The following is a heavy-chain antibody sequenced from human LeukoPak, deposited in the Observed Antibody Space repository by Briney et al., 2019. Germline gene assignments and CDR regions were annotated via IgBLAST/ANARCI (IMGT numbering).Heavy chain of an antibody. CDR2: IRFDGSIT. Sequence: PGGSLRVFCAASGFTFKAYGVHWVRQAPDKGLQWLAFIRFDGSITYYADSVRGRFTISRDNSKNTVDLQMNSLRVEDTAVYSCAKDWYYSATGTYFPDYWGQGTRVTVSS. CDR3: AKDWYYSATGTYFPDY. CDR1: GFTFKAYG. D-gene: IGHD3-10*01. J-gene: IGHJ4*02. V-gene: IGHV3-30*02.